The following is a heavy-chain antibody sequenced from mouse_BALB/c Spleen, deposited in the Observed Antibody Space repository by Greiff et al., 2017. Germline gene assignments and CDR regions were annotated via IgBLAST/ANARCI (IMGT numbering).Heavy chain of an antibody. CDR3: ARDDYGGLAY. D-gene: IGHD2-4*01. V-gene: IGHV1S56*01. J-gene: IGHJ3*01. CDR2: IYPGNVNT. CDR1: GYTFTSYY. Sequence: VQLQQSGPELVKPGASVRISCKASGYTFTSYYIHWVKQRPGQGLEWIGWIYPGNVNTKYNEKFKGKATLTADKSSSTAYMQLSSLTSEDSAVYFCARDDYGGLAYWGQGTLVTVSA.